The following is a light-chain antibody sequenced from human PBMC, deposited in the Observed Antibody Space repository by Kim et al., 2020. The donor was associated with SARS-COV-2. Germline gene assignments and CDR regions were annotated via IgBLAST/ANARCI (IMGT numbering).Light chain of an antibody. CDR1: NIGSKS. CDR3: QVWDSSSDHVV. J-gene: IGLJ2*01. CDR2: YDS. V-gene: IGLV3-21*04. Sequence: PGKTARITCGGNNIGSKSVPWYQQKPGRAPVLVIYYDSDRPSGIPERFSGSNSGNTATLTISRVEAGDEADYYCQVWDSSSDHVVFGGGTQLTVL.